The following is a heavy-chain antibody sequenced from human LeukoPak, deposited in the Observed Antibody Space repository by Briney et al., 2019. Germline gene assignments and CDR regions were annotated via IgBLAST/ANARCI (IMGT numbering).Heavy chain of an antibody. CDR1: GYTFTGYY. Sequence: EASVKVSCKASGYTFTGYYMHWVRQAPGQGLEWMGWINPNSGGTNYAQKFQGRVTMTRDTSISTAYMELNRLRSDDTAVYYCARARLLWFGVNDAFDIWGQGTVVTVSS. J-gene: IGHJ3*02. V-gene: IGHV1-2*02. D-gene: IGHD3-10*01. CDR3: ARARLLWFGVNDAFDI. CDR2: INPNSGGT.